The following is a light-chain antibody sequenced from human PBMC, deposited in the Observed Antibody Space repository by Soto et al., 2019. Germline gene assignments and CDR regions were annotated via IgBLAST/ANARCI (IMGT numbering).Light chain of an antibody. CDR2: GAS. CDR3: QQYNSWPGT. J-gene: IGKJ1*01. CDR1: QSVSGN. V-gene: IGKV3-15*01. Sequence: EVVMTQSPATGSVSPGERDTLSCMASQSVSGNLAWYQQKPGQAPRLLIYGASTRATGIPARFSGSASGTDFTLTISSLQSEDFAVYYCQQYNSWPGTFGQGTKVDIK.